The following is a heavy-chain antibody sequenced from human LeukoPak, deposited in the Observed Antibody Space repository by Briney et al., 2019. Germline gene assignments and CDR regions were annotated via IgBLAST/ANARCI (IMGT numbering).Heavy chain of an antibody. D-gene: IGHD6-13*01. V-gene: IGHV3-7*03. J-gene: IGHJ4*02. CDR2: IKQDGSEK. CDR1: GFTFSSFW. CDR3: AREAATYSSSWYFDY. Sequence: PGESLRLSCSASGFTFSSFWMSWVRQAPGKGLEWVANIKQDGSEKYYVDSVKGRFTISRDNSKNTLYLQMDSLRAEDTAVYYCAREAATYSSSWYFDYWGQGTLVTVSS.